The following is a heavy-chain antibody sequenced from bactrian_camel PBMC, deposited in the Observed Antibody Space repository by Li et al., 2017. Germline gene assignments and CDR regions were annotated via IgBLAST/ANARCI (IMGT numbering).Heavy chain of an antibody. Sequence: HVQLVESGGGSVQTGGSLKLSCSLWRMTYCTAWFRTVPGKEREAVAAMRTTGGIATYYSDSVRGRFAISRDNAKNVLYLQMNNLQPEDTGMYVCAANVLDDGGSWFDIAQYDFWGQGTQVTVS. V-gene: IGHV3S54*01. CDR2: MRTTGGIAT. CDR3: AANVLDDGGSWFDIAQYDF. D-gene: IGHD7*01. CDR1: RMTYCT. J-gene: IGHJ4*01.